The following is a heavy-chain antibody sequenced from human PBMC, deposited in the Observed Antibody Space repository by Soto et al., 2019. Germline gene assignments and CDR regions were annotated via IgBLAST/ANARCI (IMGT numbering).Heavy chain of an antibody. CDR3: ARVEYDSSGYYNYYYGMDV. J-gene: IGHJ6*02. Sequence: GASVKVSCKASGGTFSSYTISWVRQAPGQGLEWMGRIIPILGIANYAQKFQGRVTITADKSTSTAYMELSSLRSEDTAVYYCARVEYDSSGYYNYYYGMDVWGQGTTVTVSS. CDR2: IIPILGIA. CDR1: GGTFSSYT. V-gene: IGHV1-69*02. D-gene: IGHD3-22*01.